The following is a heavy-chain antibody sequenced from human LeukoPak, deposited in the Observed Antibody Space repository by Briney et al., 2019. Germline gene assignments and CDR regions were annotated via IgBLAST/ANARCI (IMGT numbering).Heavy chain of an antibody. Sequence: SETLSLTCTVSGGSISSYYWSWIRQPPGKGLEWIGYIYYSGSTNYNPSLKSRVTISVDTSKNQFSLKLSSVTAADTAVYYCARRGCSGGSCPLVHWGQGTLVTVSS. CDR2: IYYSGST. D-gene: IGHD2-15*01. J-gene: IGHJ5*02. CDR1: GGSISSYY. CDR3: ARRGCSGGSCPLVH. V-gene: IGHV4-59*08.